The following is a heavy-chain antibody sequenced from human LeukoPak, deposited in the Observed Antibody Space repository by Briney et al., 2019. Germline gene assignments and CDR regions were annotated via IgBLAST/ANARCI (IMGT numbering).Heavy chain of an antibody. Sequence: PGGSLRLSCAASGFTFSSYSMNWVRQAPGKGLEWVSSISSSSSYIYYADSVKGRFTISRDNAKNSLYLQMNSLRAEDTAVYYCARGYCSSTSCRILGYYYGMDAWGQGTTVTVSS. CDR1: GFTFSSYS. CDR2: ISSSSSYI. V-gene: IGHV3-21*01. D-gene: IGHD2-2*01. CDR3: ARGYCSSTSCRILGYYYGMDA. J-gene: IGHJ6*02.